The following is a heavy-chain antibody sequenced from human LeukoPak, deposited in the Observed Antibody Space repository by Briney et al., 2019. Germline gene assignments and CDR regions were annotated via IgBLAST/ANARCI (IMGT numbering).Heavy chain of an antibody. Sequence: ASVKVSCKASGYTFTSYGISWVRQAPGQGLEWMGWISAHNGNTNYAQKLQGRVTMTTDTSTSTAYMELRSLRSDDTAVYYCARDRVVVVAAVAFDYWGQGTLVTVSS. CDR3: ARDRVVVVAAVAFDY. J-gene: IGHJ4*02. CDR2: ISAHNGNT. D-gene: IGHD2-15*01. CDR1: GYTFTSYG. V-gene: IGHV1-18*01.